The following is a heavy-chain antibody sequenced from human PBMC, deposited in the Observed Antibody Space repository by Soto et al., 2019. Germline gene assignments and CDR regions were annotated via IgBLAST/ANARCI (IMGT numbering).Heavy chain of an antibody. J-gene: IGHJ4*02. CDR3: ARDSVGSWSFDY. Sequence: ESGGGLVNPGGSLRLSCAASGFTFSDYHISWIRQAPGKGLEWLSYISSTGRTMYYADSVKGRFTISRDNAKNSLYLQMNSLRPEDTAVYYCARDSVGSWSFDYWGQGTLVTVSS. CDR1: GFTFSDYH. CDR2: ISSTGRTM. D-gene: IGHD6-13*01. V-gene: IGHV3-11*01.